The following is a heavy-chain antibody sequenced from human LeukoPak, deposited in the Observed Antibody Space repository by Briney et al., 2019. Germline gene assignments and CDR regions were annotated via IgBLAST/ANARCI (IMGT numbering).Heavy chain of an antibody. CDR1: GFTFSDYY. J-gene: IGHJ4*02. V-gene: IGHV3-11*05. CDR3: ARGGVDSSGYRFDY. CDR2: ISSSSSYT. D-gene: IGHD3-22*01. Sequence: GGSLRLSCAASGFTFSDYYMSWIRQAPGKGLEWVSYISSSSSYTNYADSVKGRFTISRDNAKNSLYLQMNSLRAEDTAVYYCARGGVDSSGYRFDYWGQGTLVTVS.